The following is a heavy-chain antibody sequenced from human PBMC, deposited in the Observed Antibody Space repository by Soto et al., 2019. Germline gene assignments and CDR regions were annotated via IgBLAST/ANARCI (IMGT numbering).Heavy chain of an antibody. CDR2: IKSKTDGGTT. CDR3: TAPLAVADPYYYYYYMDV. J-gene: IGHJ6*03. V-gene: IGHV3-15*01. D-gene: IGHD6-19*01. CDR1: GFTFSNAW. Sequence: GGSLRLSCAASGFTFSNAWMSWVRQAPGKGLEWFGRIKSKTDGGTTDYAAPVKGRFTIPRDDSKNTLYLQMNSLKTEDTAVYYCTAPLAVADPYYYYYYMDVWGKGTTVTVSS.